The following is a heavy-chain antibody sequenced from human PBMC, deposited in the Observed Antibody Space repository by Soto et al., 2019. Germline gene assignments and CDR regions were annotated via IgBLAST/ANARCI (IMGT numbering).Heavy chain of an antibody. J-gene: IGHJ5*02. Sequence: EVQLVESGGGLVQPGGSLRLSCAASGFTFSSYSMNWVRQAPGKGLEWVSYISSSSSTIYYAGSVKGRFTISRDNAKNSLYLQMNSLRAEDTAVYYCARDGGQWLNWFDPWGQGTLVTVSS. D-gene: IGHD6-19*01. CDR3: ARDGGQWLNWFDP. CDR1: GFTFSSYS. V-gene: IGHV3-48*01. CDR2: ISSSSSTI.